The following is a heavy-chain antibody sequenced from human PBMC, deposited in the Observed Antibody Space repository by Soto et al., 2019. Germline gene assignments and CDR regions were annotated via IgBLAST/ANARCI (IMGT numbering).Heavy chain of an antibody. D-gene: IGHD2-15*01. J-gene: IGHJ2*01. Sequence: KRMEWVSAISGSSGSTYYADSEKGRLTISRDNSKETWYLQMNSLSAEETAVYYCAKERGRVVVFFFQAEDGIRDVRSVSAFLLNRSSDL. CDR2: ISGSSGST. V-gene: IGHV3-23*01. CDR3: AKERGRVVVFFFQAEDGIRDVRSVSAFLLNRSSDL.